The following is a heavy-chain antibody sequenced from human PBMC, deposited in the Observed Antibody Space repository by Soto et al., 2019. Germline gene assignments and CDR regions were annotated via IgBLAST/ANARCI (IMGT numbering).Heavy chain of an antibody. D-gene: IGHD6-19*01. Sequence: GGSLRLSCAASGFTFSNAWMSWVRQAPGKGLEWVGRIKSKTDGGTTDYAAPVKGRFTISRDDSKNTLYLQMNSLKTEDTAVYYCTTDLSPRIAVAGPDNFDYRGRGTLVTVSS. CDR2: IKSKTDGGTT. CDR1: GFTFSNAW. V-gene: IGHV3-15*01. CDR3: TTDLSPRIAVAGPDNFDY. J-gene: IGHJ4*02.